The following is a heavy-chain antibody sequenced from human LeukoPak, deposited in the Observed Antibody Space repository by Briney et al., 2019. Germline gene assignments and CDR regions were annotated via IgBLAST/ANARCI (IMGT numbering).Heavy chain of an antibody. J-gene: IGHJ4*02. CDR1: GFTFSGYA. CDR2: ISGNSAGT. CDR3: AKDHPVSGSSCQDY. V-gene: IGHV3-23*01. D-gene: IGHD6-13*01. Sequence: PGGSLRLSCAASGFTFSGYAMTWVRLPPGKGLEWVSAISGNSAGTYYADSVKGRFTISRDNSKNTLYLQMNSLRPEDTAVYYCAKDHPVSGSSCQDYWGQGTLVTVSS.